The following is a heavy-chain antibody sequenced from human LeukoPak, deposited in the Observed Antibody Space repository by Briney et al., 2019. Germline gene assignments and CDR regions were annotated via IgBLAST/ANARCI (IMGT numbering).Heavy chain of an antibody. V-gene: IGHV3-7*01. CDR1: GFNYTKCW. D-gene: IGHD4-17*01. CDR2: RKHDGREQ. Sequence: GESLTLSCVASGFNYTKCWMTWVRQSPGKGLEWVANRKHDGREQYYAASVKGRFSLARDNAKNSLYLHMNGLRGEDTAVYYCALSIGDYAIPFDYWGLGTLVTVSS. J-gene: IGHJ4*02. CDR3: ALSIGDYAIPFDY.